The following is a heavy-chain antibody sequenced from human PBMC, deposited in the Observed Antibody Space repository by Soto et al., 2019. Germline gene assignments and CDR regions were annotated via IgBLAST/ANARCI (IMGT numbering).Heavy chain of an antibody. Sequence: EVQLLESGGGLVQPEGSLRLSCAASGFTFSSYAMSWVRQAPGKGLEWVSAISGSGGSTYYADSVKGRFTISRDNSKNTLYLQMHSLRAEDTAVYYCAKSRCSGGSCYLVDYWGQGTLVTVSS. CDR2: ISGSGGST. CDR3: AKSRCSGGSCYLVDY. D-gene: IGHD2-15*01. CDR1: GFTFSSYA. J-gene: IGHJ4*02. V-gene: IGHV3-23*01.